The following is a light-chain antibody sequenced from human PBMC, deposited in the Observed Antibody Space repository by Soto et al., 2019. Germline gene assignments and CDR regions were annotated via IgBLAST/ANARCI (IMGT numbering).Light chain of an antibody. CDR1: SSDIGAYTF. Sequence: QSALTQPASVSGSPGQSITISCTGTSSDIGAYTFVSWYQQHPGKAPKLMLYDVNIRPSGVSNRFSGSKSGNTASLTISGLQAEDEADYYCTSWTTSTTMIFGGGTQVTVL. J-gene: IGLJ2*01. V-gene: IGLV2-14*03. CDR3: TSWTTSTTMI. CDR2: DVN.